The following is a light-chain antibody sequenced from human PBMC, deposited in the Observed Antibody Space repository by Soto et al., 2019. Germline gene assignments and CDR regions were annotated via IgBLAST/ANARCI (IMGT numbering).Light chain of an antibody. CDR1: QSVSSSY. J-gene: IGKJ2*01. CDR2: GAS. Sequence: ILLTQSPGTLSLSLGERATLSCRASQSVSSSYLAWYQQRPGQAPRLLIYGASSRATGIPDRFSGSGSGTDFTLTISRLEPEDFEVYYCQQYGISPSFTFGQGTKVDIK. CDR3: QQYGISPSFT. V-gene: IGKV3-20*01.